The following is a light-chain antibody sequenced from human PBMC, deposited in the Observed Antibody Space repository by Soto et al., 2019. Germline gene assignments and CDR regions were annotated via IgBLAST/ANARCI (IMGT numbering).Light chain of an antibody. V-gene: IGLV2-14*01. Sequence: QSVLTQPASVSGSPGQSITISCTGTSSDVGAYNYDSWYQQHPGKVPKLIIYDVNNRPSGVSNRFSGSKSGNTASLTISGLQTEDEADYYCSSYTSATTYVFGSGPKATVL. CDR1: SSDVGAYNY. CDR2: DVN. J-gene: IGLJ1*01. CDR3: SSYTSATTYV.